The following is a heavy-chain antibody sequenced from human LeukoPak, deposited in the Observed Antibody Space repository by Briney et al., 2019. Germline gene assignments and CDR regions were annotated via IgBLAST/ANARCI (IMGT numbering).Heavy chain of an antibody. CDR3: ARGPYPLRYFDWLLTGDAFDI. Sequence: PSQTLSLTCTVSGGSISSGGYYWSWIRQPPGKGLEWIGYIYHSGSTYYNPSLKSRVTISVDTSKNQFSLKLSSVTAADTAVYYCARGPYPLRYFDWLLTGDAFDIWGQGTMVTVSS. V-gene: IGHV4-30-2*01. CDR2: IYHSGST. CDR1: GGSISSGGYY. D-gene: IGHD3-9*01. J-gene: IGHJ3*02.